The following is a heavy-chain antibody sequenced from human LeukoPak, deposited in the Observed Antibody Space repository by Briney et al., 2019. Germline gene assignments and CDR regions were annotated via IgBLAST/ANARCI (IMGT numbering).Heavy chain of an antibody. J-gene: IGHJ5*02. V-gene: IGHV4-39*07. D-gene: IGHD5-18*01. CDR1: GGSISSSSYY. Sequence: PSETLSLTCTVSGGSISSSSYYWGWIRQPPGKGLQWIGRIYYSGSTYYNPSLRSRVTISVDTSKNQFSLKLSSVTAADTAVYYCARDAEPYSYGSNWFDPWGQGTLVTVSS. CDR2: IYYSGST. CDR3: ARDAEPYSYGSNWFDP.